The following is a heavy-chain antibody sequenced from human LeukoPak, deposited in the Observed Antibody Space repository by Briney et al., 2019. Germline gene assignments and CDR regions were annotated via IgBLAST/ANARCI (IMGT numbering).Heavy chain of an antibody. Sequence: PSETLSLTCSVSGGSISSYYWSWIRQPPGKGLEWIGYIYYSGSTNYNPSLKSRVTISVDTSKNQFSLKLTSVTAADTAVYYCARHTWELSPFEYWGQGTLVTVSS. CDR2: IYYSGST. J-gene: IGHJ4*02. V-gene: IGHV4-59*01. CDR1: GGSISSYY. CDR3: ARHTWELSPFEY. D-gene: IGHD1-26*01.